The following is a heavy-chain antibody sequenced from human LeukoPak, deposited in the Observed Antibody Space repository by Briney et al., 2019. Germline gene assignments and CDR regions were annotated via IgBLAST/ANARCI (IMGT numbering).Heavy chain of an antibody. CDR3: AKDLREYSSSSDYFDY. J-gene: IGHJ4*02. CDR2: ISGSGGSI. CDR1: GFSFSTYA. Sequence: GGSLRLSCAASGFSFSTYAMSWVRQAPEKGLEWVSGISGSGGSIYHADSVKGRFTISRDNSKNILYLQMYSLRAEDTAVYYCAKDLREYSSSSDYFDYWGQGTLVTVSS. V-gene: IGHV3-23*01. D-gene: IGHD6-6*01.